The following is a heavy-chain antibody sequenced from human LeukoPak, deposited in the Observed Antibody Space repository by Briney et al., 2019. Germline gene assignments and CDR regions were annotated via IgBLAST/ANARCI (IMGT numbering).Heavy chain of an antibody. D-gene: IGHD2-15*01. Sequence: GASVKVSCKVSGYTLTELSMHWVRQAPGKGLEWMGGFDPEDGETIYAQKFQGRVTMTRNTSISTAYMELSSLRSEDTAVYYCARERERYCSGGSCYWCMAYYYGMDVWGQGTTVTVSS. CDR1: GYTLTELS. J-gene: IGHJ6*02. CDR2: FDPEDGET. V-gene: IGHV1-24*01. CDR3: ARERERYCSGGSCYWCMAYYYGMDV.